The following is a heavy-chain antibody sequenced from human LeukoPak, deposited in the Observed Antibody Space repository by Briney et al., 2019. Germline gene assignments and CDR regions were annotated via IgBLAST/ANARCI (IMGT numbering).Heavy chain of an antibody. CDR1: GFTFSNAW. D-gene: IGHD3-22*01. CDR2: IKSKTDGGTA. CDR3: TTREISGYYDDAFDI. V-gene: IGHV3-15*01. J-gene: IGHJ3*02. Sequence: GGSLRLSCAASGFTFSNAWMSWVRQAPGKGLEWVGRIKSKTDGGTADYAAPVKGRFTISRDDSKNTLCLQLNSLKTEDTAVYYCTTREISGYYDDAFDIWGQGTMVTVSS.